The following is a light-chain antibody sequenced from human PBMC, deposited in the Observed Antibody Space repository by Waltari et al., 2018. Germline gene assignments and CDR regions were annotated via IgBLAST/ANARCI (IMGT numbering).Light chain of an antibody. CDR2: ENN. J-gene: IGLJ1*01. CDR3: GTWDASLGGI. CDR1: SSKLGNNY. Sequence: QSVLTQPPSVSAAPGQTVTISCSADSSKLGNNYVSWYQHFPGTAPKLLIYENNRRPSGIPDRFSGSKSGTSANLGITGLQTGDEADYYCGTWDASLGGIFGTGTKVTVL. V-gene: IGLV1-51*02.